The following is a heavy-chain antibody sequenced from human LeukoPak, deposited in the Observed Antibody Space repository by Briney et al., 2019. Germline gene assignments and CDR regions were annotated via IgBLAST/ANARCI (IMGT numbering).Heavy chain of an antibody. CDR3: AIYDFYSGHPDY. V-gene: IGHV1-69*05. D-gene: IGHD3/OR15-3a*01. J-gene: IGHJ4*02. CDR1: GDTFSNYA. Sequence: SVKVSCKASGDTFSNYAVFWVRQAPGQGLEWMGRIIPVFGTENYAQRFQGRVTLTTDESTSTAYMELSSLRSEDTAVYYCAIYDFYSGHPDYWGQGTLVTVSS. CDR2: IIPVFGTE.